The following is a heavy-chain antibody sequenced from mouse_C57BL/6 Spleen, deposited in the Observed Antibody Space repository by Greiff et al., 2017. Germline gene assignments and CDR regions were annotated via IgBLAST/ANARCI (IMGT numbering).Heavy chain of an antibody. Sequence: VQLQQPGAELVKPGASVKMSCKASGYTFTSYWITWVKQRPGQGLGWIGDIYPGSGSTNYNEKFKSKATLTVDTSSSTAYMQLSSLTSEDSAVYYCASRKAYYSNYGGFAYWGQGTLVTVSA. CDR2: IYPGSGST. CDR1: GYTFTSYW. J-gene: IGHJ3*01. CDR3: ASRKAYYSNYGGFAY. D-gene: IGHD2-5*01. V-gene: IGHV1-55*01.